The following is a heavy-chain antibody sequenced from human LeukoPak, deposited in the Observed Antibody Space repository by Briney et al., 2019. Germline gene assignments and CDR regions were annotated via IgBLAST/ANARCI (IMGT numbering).Heavy chain of an antibody. J-gene: IGHJ3*02. V-gene: IGHV1-2*06. CDR3: ASGREYYGSGSHDDALDI. CDR2: INPNSGGT. D-gene: IGHD3-10*01. Sequence: ASVKVSCSAAGYTFTGYYMHWVRQAPGQGLEWMGRINPNSGGTNYAQKFQGRGTMTRDTSTSTAYMELSRLRSDDTAVYYCASGREYYGSGSHDDALDIWGQGTMVTVSS. CDR1: GYTFTGYY.